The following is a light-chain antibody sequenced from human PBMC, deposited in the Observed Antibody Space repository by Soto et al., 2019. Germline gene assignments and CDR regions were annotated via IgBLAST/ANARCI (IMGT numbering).Light chain of an antibody. Sequence: QSALTQPASVSGSPGQSIPISCTGTRSDVGGYNYVYWHQHHPGKAPKLIIYDVTNRPSGVSDRFSGSKSGNTASLTISGLQAEDEADYYCCSYTSSSTYVFGPGT. V-gene: IGLV2-14*03. CDR1: RSDVGGYNY. CDR2: DVT. J-gene: IGLJ1*01. CDR3: CSYTSSSTYV.